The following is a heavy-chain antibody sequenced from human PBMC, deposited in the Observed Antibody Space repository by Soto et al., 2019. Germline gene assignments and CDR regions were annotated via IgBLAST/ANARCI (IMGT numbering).Heavy chain of an antibody. CDR2: ISSDGSNK. Sequence: QVQLVESGGGVVQPGRSLRLSCAVSGFTFSSHAMHWVRQAPGKGLEWVTLISSDGSNKYYADSVKGRFTTSRDNSKNTMYLQMNSLSVEDTAVYYCARDDEGGSYCDLGYWGQGALVTVSS. D-gene: IGHD1-26*01. V-gene: IGHV3-30-3*01. CDR3: ARDDEGGSYCDLGY. CDR1: GFTFSSHA. J-gene: IGHJ4*02.